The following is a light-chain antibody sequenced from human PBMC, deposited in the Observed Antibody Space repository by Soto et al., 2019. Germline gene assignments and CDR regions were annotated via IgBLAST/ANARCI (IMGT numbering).Light chain of an antibody. CDR2: GAS. J-gene: IGKJ1*01. V-gene: IGKV3-15*01. Sequence: EIVMTQSPATLSMSPGERASLSCRASQSVSSNLAWYQQKPGQAPRLLIYGASTRATGIPARFSGSGSGTEFTLTISSLQSEDFAVYYCQQYNNWPLTLGQGTKVYIK. CDR3: QQYNNWPLT. CDR1: QSVSSN.